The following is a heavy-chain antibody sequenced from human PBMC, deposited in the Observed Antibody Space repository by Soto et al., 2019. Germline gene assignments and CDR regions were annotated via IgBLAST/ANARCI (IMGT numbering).Heavy chain of an antibody. CDR2: ISSSSYI. J-gene: IGHJ4*02. CDR1: GFTFSSYS. CDR3: ARGYYDSSGYTVFDY. V-gene: IGHV3-21*01. D-gene: IGHD3-22*01. Sequence: PGGSLRLSCAASGFTFSSYSMNWVRQAPGKGLEWVSSISSSSYIYYADSVKGRFTISRDNAKNSLYLQMNSLRAEDTAVYYCARGYYDSSGYTVFDYWGQGTLVTVSS.